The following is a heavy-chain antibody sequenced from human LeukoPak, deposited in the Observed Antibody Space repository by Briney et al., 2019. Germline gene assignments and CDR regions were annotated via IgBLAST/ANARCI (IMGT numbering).Heavy chain of an antibody. Sequence: SSETLSLTCTVSGGSISSSSYYWSWIRQPPGKGLEWIGYIYYSGSTNYNPSLKSRVTISVDTSKNQFSLKLSSVTAADTAVYYCARLPPLKDAFDIWGQGTMVTVSS. CDR2: IYYSGST. CDR3: ARLPPLKDAFDI. CDR1: GGSISSSSYY. J-gene: IGHJ3*02. V-gene: IGHV4-61*05.